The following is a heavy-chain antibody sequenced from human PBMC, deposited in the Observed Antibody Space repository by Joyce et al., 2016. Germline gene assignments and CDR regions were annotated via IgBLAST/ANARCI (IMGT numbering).Heavy chain of an antibody. V-gene: IGHV1-2*02. CDR2: INPDRGDT. D-gene: IGHD4-23*01. Sequence: QVQRFQLGAEVKNLGPSVKVSCKAAGFSFSGYYIPWVRQAPGQGLEWMGWINPDRGDTIYAQKFQGRVTMTRDTSISTVYLELGRLTSDDTALYYCAREYGGTFYFDYWGQVTLVTVSS. CDR3: AREYGGTFYFDY. CDR1: GFSFSGYY. J-gene: IGHJ4*02.